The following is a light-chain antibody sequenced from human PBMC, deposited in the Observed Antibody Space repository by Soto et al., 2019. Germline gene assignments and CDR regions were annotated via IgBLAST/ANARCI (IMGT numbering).Light chain of an antibody. Sequence: EIVLTQSPGTLSLSPGERGTLSCRASQNLGTLYLAWFQQKSGQAPRLLIYSASRRATGIPDRFTGSGSGTDFTLTISSLEPEDFAVYYCQQYKDWPPLTFGGGTKV. J-gene: IGKJ4*01. V-gene: IGKV3-20*01. CDR1: QNLGTLY. CDR3: QQYKDWPPLT. CDR2: SAS.